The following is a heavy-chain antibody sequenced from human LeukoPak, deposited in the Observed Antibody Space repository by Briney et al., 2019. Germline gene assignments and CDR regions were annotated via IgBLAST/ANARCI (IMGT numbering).Heavy chain of an antibody. CDR1: GYSFTSYW. CDR2: IYPGDSDT. CDR3: ARQDASGAYDGFDI. Sequence: GESLKISCKGSGYSFTSYWIGWVRQMPGKGLEWMGIIYPGDSDTRYSPSFQGQVTIYADKSTETAYVQWNNLKASDTAMYYCARQDASGAYDGFDIWGQGTMVTVSS. D-gene: IGHD3-10*01. V-gene: IGHV5-51*01. J-gene: IGHJ3*02.